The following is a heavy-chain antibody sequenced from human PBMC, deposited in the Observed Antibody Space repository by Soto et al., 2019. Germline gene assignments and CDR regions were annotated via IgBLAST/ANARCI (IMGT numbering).Heavy chain of an antibody. CDR3: AREYDSSGYYPVDAFDI. D-gene: IGHD3-22*01. V-gene: IGHV3-30*14. J-gene: IGHJ3*02. CDR2: ISYDGSNK. CDR1: GFTFSSYA. Sequence: QVQLVESGGGVVQPGRSMRLSCAASGFTFSSYAMHWVRQAPGKGLEWVAVISYDGSNKYYADSVKGRLTISRDNTKTTLYLQMISLRADDTAVYYCAREYDSSGYYPVDAFDICGQGTMFTVSS.